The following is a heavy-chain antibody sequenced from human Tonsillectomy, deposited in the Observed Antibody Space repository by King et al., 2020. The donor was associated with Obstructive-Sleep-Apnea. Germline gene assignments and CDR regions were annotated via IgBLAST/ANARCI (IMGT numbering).Heavy chain of an antibody. CDR1: GFTFSSYW. J-gene: IGHJ3*02. CDR3: ARGPSVVGAADAFDI. V-gene: IGHV3-7*01. Sequence: VQLVESGGGLVQPGGSLRLSCAASGFTFSSYWMSWVRQAPGKGLEWVANIKQDGSEKYYVDSVKGRFTISRDNAKNSLYLQMNSLRAEDTAVYYCARGPSVVGAADAFDIWGQGTMVTVSS. D-gene: IGHD1-26*01. CDR2: IKQDGSEK.